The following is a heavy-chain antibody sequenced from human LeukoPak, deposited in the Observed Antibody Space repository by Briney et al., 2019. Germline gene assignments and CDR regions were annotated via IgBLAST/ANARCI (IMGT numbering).Heavy chain of an antibody. D-gene: IGHD3-10*01. CDR2: IYYSGST. CDR1: GDSISSYY. Sequence: SETLSLTCTVSGDSISSYYWSWIRQPPGKGLEWIGYIYYSGSTNYNPSLKSRVTISVDTSKNQFSLKLSSVTAADTAVYYCARLMVRGVITWYYYGMDVWGQGTTVTVSS. V-gene: IGHV4-59*01. J-gene: IGHJ6*02. CDR3: ARLMVRGVITWYYYGMDV.